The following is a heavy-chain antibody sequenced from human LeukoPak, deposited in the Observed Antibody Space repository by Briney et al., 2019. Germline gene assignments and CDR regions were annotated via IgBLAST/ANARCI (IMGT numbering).Heavy chain of an antibody. CDR2: IIPIFGPA. CDR1: GGTFSSYA. D-gene: IGHD4-23*01. J-gene: IGHJ6*03. Sequence: SVKVSCKASGGTFSSYAISWVRQAPGQGLEWMGRIIPIFGPANYPQNFQGRVTISTAKSTTTVYMELSSLRFDDTAVYYCARDDRLWGGNHNMDVWGKGTTVTVS. CDR3: ARDDRLWGGNHNMDV. V-gene: IGHV1-69*05.